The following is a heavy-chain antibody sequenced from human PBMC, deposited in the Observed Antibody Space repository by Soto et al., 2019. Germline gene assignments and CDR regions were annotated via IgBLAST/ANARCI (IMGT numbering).Heavy chain of an antibody. J-gene: IGHJ4*02. CDR1: GGSISSCYYY. Sequence: SETLSLTFTVSGGSISSCYYYWSWIRQPPGKGLEYIGYIYDSGSTNYNPSLKSRVTISVDTSKNQFSLKLSSVTAADTALYYCARLGRYQMGIFDYWGQGTLVTVSS. D-gene: IGHD2-2*01. CDR2: IYDSGST. V-gene: IGHV4-61*01. CDR3: ARLGRYQMGIFDY.